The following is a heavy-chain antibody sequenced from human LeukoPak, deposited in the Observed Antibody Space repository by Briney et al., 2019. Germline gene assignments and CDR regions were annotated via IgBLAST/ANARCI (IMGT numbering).Heavy chain of an antibody. CDR1: GFTFSSYA. J-gene: IGHJ4*02. D-gene: IGHD3-16*02. Sequence: GGSLRLSCAASGFTFSSYAMSWVRQAPGKGLEWVSAISGSGGSTYYADSVKGRFTISRDNAKNSLFLQMNSLRAEDTAVYYCARGSYPLDHWGQGTLVTVSS. V-gene: IGHV3-23*01. CDR3: ARGSYPLDH. CDR2: ISGSGGST.